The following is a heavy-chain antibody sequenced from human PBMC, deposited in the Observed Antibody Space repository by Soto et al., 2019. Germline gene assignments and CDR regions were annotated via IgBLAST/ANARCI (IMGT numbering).Heavy chain of an antibody. D-gene: IGHD3-16*01. CDR3: VGALTYEVPYYYYGMDV. Sequence: GGSLRLSCAAPGFSFSTYLMSWVRQAPGKGLEWVANIKQGGNEKFYVDSVKGRFTISRDNDKKSLYLQMDSLRVEDTAVYYCVGALTYEVPYYYYGMDVWGQGTTVTVSS. CDR1: GFSFSTYL. V-gene: IGHV3-7*01. CDR2: IKQGGNEK. J-gene: IGHJ6*02.